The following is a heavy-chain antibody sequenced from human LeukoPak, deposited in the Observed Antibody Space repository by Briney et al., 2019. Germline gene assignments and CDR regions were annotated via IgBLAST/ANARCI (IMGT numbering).Heavy chain of an antibody. CDR2: ISANNGYT. Sequence: ASLKVSCKASGYTFTSYGISWVRQAPGQGLEWMGWISANNGYTKYAQKFQGRVTMTTDTSTRTAYMEVRSLRSDDTAVYYCARDPPRRDGNNYGYFDLWGRGTLVSVSS. CDR1: GYTFTSYG. J-gene: IGHJ2*01. V-gene: IGHV1-18*01. D-gene: IGHD5-24*01. CDR3: ARDPPRRDGNNYGYFDL.